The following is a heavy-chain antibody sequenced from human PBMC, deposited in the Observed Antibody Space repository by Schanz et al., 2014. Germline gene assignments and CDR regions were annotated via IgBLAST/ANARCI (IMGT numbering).Heavy chain of an antibody. J-gene: IGHJ5*02. V-gene: IGHV1-2*02. CDR2: INPNSDGT. CDR3: ARGDVNWFDP. CDR1: GYSFTDFY. Sequence: QVQLMQSGAKMKKPGASVKVSCKASGYSFTDFYIHWLRQAPGQGPEWLGWINPNSDGTKYAQKFQGRVTMTRDTSVNTAYLDLSSLTSDDTAVYYCARGDVNWFDPWGQGTLVTVSS.